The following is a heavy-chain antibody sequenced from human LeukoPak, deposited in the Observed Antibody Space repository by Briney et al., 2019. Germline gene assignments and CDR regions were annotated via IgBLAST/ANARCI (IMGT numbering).Heavy chain of an antibody. CDR1: GYTFTSSG. CDR3: AKNSSGAYSDY. V-gene: IGHV1-18*01. J-gene: IGHJ4*02. D-gene: IGHD6-19*01. CDR2: ISTYNGYS. Sequence: ASVKVSCKTSGYTFTSSGITWVRQAPGQGPEWMGRISTYNGYSNYAQNLQGRVIMTADTSTSTAYMELSSLRSDDTAVYYCAKNSSGAYSDYWGQGTLVTVSS.